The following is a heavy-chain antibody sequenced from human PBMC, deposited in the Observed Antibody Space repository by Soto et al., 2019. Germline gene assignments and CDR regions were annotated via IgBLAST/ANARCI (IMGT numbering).Heavy chain of an antibody. CDR3: ARMTPSSISCYYFDS. D-gene: IGHD3-3*02. CDR1: GGSITAHH. Sequence: PSETMSLTCSVSGGSITAHHSSWIRQFPGKGLEWIAYTSYTGNTNYNPSLQSRVTISIDTSKNQLSLKLTSLTAADTAVYYCARMTPSSISCYYFDSWGQGALVTVSS. V-gene: IGHV4-59*11. CDR2: TSYTGNT. J-gene: IGHJ4*02.